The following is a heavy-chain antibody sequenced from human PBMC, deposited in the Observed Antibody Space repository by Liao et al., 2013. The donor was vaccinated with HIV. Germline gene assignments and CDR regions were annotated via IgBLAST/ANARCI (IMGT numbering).Heavy chain of an antibody. CDR2: VYTSGRT. CDR3: ARSQTKGWYPSGLYFDY. Sequence: QVQLQESGPGLVKPSETLSLTCTVSGGSISSYYWSWIRQPAGKGLEWIGRVYTSGRTDYNPSLKSRVTMSVDTSKNQFSLNLTSVTAADTAVYHCARSQTKGWYPSGLYFDYWGQGTLVTVSS. CDR1: GGSISSYY. J-gene: IGHJ4*02. V-gene: IGHV4-4*07. D-gene: IGHD6-19*01.